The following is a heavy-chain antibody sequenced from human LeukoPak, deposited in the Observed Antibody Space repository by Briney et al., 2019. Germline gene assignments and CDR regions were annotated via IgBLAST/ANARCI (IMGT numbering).Heavy chain of an antibody. V-gene: IGHV3-30*02. D-gene: IGHD3-16*01. CDR3: VKDRLAYGALSNSGFDP. CDR2: IWYDGSRK. Sequence: GGSLRLSCAASGFTFNFYGMHWVRQAPGKGLEWVTFIWYDGSRKYYADSVKGRFTISRDNSKNTLDLQMNNLRVEDTAAYYCVKDRLAYGALSNSGFDPWGQGTLVTVSS. J-gene: IGHJ5*02. CDR1: GFTFNFYG.